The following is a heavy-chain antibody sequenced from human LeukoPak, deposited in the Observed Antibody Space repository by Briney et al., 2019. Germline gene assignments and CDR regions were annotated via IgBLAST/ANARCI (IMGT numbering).Heavy chain of an antibody. J-gene: IGHJ4*02. Sequence: SETLSLTCTVSGGSISSYYWSWIRQPPGKGLEWIGYIYYSESTNYNPSLKSRVTISVDTSKSQFSLKLSSVTAADTAVYFCARGDLFDYWGQGTLVTISS. CDR3: ARGDLFDY. CDR2: IYYSEST. V-gene: IGHV4-59*08. D-gene: IGHD3-10*01. CDR1: GGSISSYY.